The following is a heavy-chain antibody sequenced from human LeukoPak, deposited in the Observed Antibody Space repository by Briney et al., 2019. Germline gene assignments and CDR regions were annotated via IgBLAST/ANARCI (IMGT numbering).Heavy chain of an antibody. CDR3: VRGGTSGSGDY. CDR1: GYTFSGYW. Sequence: GGSLRLSGAASGYTFSGYWMHWVRQAPGKGLVWVSRINKDGSTITYTDSVKGRFTMSRDNAQNTLSLEMKSLRVEDTAVYYCVRGGTSGSGDYWGQGTLVTVSA. V-gene: IGHV3-74*01. CDR2: INKDGSTI. D-gene: IGHD3-10*01. J-gene: IGHJ4*02.